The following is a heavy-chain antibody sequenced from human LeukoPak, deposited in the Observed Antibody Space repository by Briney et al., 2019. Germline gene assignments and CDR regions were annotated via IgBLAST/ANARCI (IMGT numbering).Heavy chain of an antibody. D-gene: IGHD5-12*01. CDR2: IYYSGST. Sequence: SETLSLTCTVSGGSISSYYWSWIRQPPGKGLEWIGYIYYSGSTNYNPSLKSRVTISVDTSKNQFSLKLSSVTAADTAVYYCARLQHGYRGYDFLNYFDYWGQGTLVTVSS. CDR3: ARLQHGYRGYDFLNYFDY. V-gene: IGHV4-59*08. J-gene: IGHJ4*02. CDR1: GGSISSYY.